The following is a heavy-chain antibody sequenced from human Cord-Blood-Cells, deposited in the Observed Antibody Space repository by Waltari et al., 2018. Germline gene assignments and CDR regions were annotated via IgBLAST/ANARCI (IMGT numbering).Heavy chain of an antibody. V-gene: IGHV4-39*01. CDR2: IYYSGST. Sequence: QLQLQESGPGLVKPSETLSLTCTVSGCSISSSSYYWGWIRQPPGKGLEWIGSIYYSGSTYYNPSLKSRVTISVDTSKNQFSLKLSSVTAADTAVYYCARLGDSSSWPVPFDYWGQGTLVTVSS. J-gene: IGHJ4*02. D-gene: IGHD6-13*01. CDR3: ARLGDSSSWPVPFDY. CDR1: GCSISSSSYY.